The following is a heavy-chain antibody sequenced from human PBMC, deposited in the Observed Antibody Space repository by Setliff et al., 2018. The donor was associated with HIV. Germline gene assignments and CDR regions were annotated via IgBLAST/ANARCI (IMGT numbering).Heavy chain of an antibody. CDR2: IIPIFGTA. CDR3: ARGSVVTRSRGYYYYMDV. CDR1: GGTFSSYA. V-gene: IGHV1-69*13. Sequence: GASVKVSCKASGGTFSSYAISWVRQAPGQGLEWMGGIIPIFGTANYARKFQGRVTITADESTSTAYMELSSLRSEDTAVYYCARGSVVTRSRGYYYYMDVWGKGTTVTVSS. D-gene: IGHD2-21*02. J-gene: IGHJ6*03.